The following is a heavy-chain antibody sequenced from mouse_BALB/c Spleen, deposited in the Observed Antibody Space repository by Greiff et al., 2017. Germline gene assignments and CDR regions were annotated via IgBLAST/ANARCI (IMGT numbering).Heavy chain of an antibody. Sequence: ESGPGLVKPSQSLSLTCTVTGYSITSDYAWNWIRQFPGNKLEWMGYISYSGSTSYNPSLKSRISITRDTSKNQFFLQLNSVTTEDTATYYCARRLYYGYYYAMDYWGQGTSVTVSS. CDR3: ARRLYYGYYYAMDY. CDR2: ISYSGST. CDR1: GYSITSDYA. D-gene: IGHD1-2*01. V-gene: IGHV3-2*02. J-gene: IGHJ4*01.